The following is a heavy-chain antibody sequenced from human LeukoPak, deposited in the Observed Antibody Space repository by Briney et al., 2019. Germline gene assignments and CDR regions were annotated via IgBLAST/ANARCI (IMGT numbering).Heavy chain of an antibody. CDR2: MYLSGTT. CDR3: AGLVGRYSSGFYYYYFGY. J-gene: IGHJ4*02. CDR1: GDSINSLDL. V-gene: IGHV4-4*02. D-gene: IGHD3-22*01. Sequence: SETLSLTCTVSGDSINSLDLWSWVRQPPGQGLEWIGEMYLSGTTHSNPSVKSRVTISIDKSKNQFFLNLSSVTAADTAVYYCAGLVGRYSSGFYYYYFGYWGQGTLVTVSS.